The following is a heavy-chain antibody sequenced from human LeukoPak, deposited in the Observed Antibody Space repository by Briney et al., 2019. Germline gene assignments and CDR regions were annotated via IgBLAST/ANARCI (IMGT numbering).Heavy chain of an antibody. Sequence: SVKVSCKASGGTFSSYAISWVRQAPGQGLEWMGRIIPIFGIANYAQKFQGRVTITADKSTSTAYMELSSLRSEDTAVYYCARADCGGDCRDPYYYYGIDVWGQGTTVTVSS. D-gene: IGHD2-21*02. CDR3: ARADCGGDCRDPYYYYGIDV. CDR2: IIPIFGIA. J-gene: IGHJ6*02. V-gene: IGHV1-69*04. CDR1: GGTFSSYA.